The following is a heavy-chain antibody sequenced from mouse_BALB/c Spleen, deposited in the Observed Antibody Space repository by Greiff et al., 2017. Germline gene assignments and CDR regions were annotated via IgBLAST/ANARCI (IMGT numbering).Heavy chain of an antibody. CDR2: ISNGGGST. CDR1: GFTFSSYT. J-gene: IGHJ3*01. V-gene: IGHV5-12-2*01. Sequence: DVMLVESGGGLVQPGGSLKLSCAASGFTFSSYTMSWVRQTPEKRLEWVAYISNGGGSTYYPDTVKGRFTISRDNAKNTLYLQMSSLKSEDTAMYYCARQREAFAYWGQGTLVTVSA. CDR3: ARQREAFAY. D-gene: IGHD3-2*02.